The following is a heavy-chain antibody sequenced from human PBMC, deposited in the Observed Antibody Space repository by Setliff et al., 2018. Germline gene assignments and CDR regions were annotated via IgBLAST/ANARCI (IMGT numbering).Heavy chain of an antibody. V-gene: IGHV3-11*06. CDR1: GFTFRDHS. D-gene: IGHD3-10*01. J-gene: IGHJ5*02. CDR2: IFRSSGST. CDR3: ARLRAPGSHGLDP. Sequence: GSLRLSCAASGFTFRDHSMTWIRQAPGKGLAWVAHIFRSSGSTYYAASVKGRFGVSRDNSRNTLYLQMNSLRPDDTAVYYCARLRAPGSHGLDPWGQGTLVTVSS.